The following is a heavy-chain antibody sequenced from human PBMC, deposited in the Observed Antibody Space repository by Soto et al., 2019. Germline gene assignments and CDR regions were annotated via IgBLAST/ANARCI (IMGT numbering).Heavy chain of an antibody. CDR2: IIPIFGTA. CDR1: GGTFSSYA. J-gene: IGHJ5*02. V-gene: IGHV1-69*01. D-gene: IGHD5-18*01. Sequence: QVQLVQSGAEVKKPGSSVKVSCKASGGTFSSYAISWVRQAPGQGLEWMGGIIPIFGTANYAQKFQGRVTITADESTSTAYMELSSLRSEDTAVYYCARQXYSYGTYTPLYNWFDPWGQGTLVTVSS. CDR3: ARQXYSYGTYTPLYNWFDP.